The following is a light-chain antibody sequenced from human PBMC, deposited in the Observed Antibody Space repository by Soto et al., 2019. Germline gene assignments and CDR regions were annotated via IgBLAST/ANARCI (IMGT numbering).Light chain of an antibody. Sequence: QSALTQPASVSGSPGQSITISCTGTSSDVGGYNYVSWYQQHPGKAPKLMIYDVSNRPSGVSNRFSGSKSGNTASLTISWLQAEDEADYYCSSYTISSTLVVFGGGTKLTVL. J-gene: IGLJ2*01. CDR2: DVS. CDR1: SSDVGGYNY. CDR3: SSYTISSTLVV. V-gene: IGLV2-14*01.